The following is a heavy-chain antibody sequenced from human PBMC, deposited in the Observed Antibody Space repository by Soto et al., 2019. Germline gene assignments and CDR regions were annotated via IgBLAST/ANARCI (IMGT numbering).Heavy chain of an antibody. V-gene: IGHV3-30*04. CDR2: ISFDGRYK. Sequence: GGSLRLSCVASEFNLSDFAMHWVRQAPGKGLEWVAVISFDGRYKFVADSVKGRFTISRDISKNTLFLQMNSLRAEDTAVYYCAKDMNYQGDSGYYNDAFDIWGQGTMVTVSS. J-gene: IGHJ3*02. CDR3: AKDMNYQGDSGYYNDAFDI. D-gene: IGHD3-22*01. CDR1: EFNLSDFA.